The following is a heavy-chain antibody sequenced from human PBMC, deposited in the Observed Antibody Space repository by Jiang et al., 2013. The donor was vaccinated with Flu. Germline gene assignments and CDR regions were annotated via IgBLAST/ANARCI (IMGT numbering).Heavy chain of an antibody. CDR3: AREVQATYYDSSGYPYFQH. Sequence: KKPGASVKVSCESSGYTFTSYYIHWVRQAPGQGLEWMGVINPSGGSTRYAQKFQGRVTMTRDTSTSTVYMELSSLRSEDTAVYYCAREVQATYYDSSGYPYFQHWGQGTLVTVSS. D-gene: IGHD3-22*01. CDR2: INPSGGST. V-gene: IGHV1-46*01. CDR1: GYTFTSYY. J-gene: IGHJ1*01.